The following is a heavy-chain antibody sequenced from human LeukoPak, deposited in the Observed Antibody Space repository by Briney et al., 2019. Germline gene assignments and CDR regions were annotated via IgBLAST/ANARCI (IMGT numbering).Heavy chain of an antibody. Sequence: GRSLRLSCAASGFTFDDYAMHWVRQAPGKGLEWVSGISWNSGSIGYADSVKGRFTISRDNAKNSLYLQMNSPRAEDTALYYCAKSGAHTGTTGADFDYWGQGTLVTVSS. J-gene: IGHJ4*02. CDR1: GFTFDDYA. D-gene: IGHD4-11*01. V-gene: IGHV3-9*01. CDR2: ISWNSGSI. CDR3: AKSGAHTGTTGADFDY.